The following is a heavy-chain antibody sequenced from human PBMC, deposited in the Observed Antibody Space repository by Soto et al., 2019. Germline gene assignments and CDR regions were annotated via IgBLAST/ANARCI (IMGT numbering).Heavy chain of an antibody. J-gene: IGHJ6*02. Sequence: QVNLVESGGGAVQRGRSLRVSCAASGFIFSSYGMHWVRQAPGKGLEWVAFINYDGSNKFYGDAVKGRFPISRDNYKNTVHLQMNSLRGEDTAVYYCARCKQKVMHCGLDVWGHGATVTVSS. CDR2: INYDGSNK. CDR3: ARCKQKVMHCGLDV. CDR1: GFIFSSYG. D-gene: IGHD2-21*01. V-gene: IGHV3-33*01.